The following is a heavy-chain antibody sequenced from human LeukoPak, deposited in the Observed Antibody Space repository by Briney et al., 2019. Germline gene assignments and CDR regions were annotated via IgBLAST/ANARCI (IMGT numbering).Heavy chain of an antibody. CDR3: ARSQTLRVVTWGHFDY. CDR1: GYTLTELS. D-gene: IGHD3-3*01. J-gene: IGHJ4*02. CDR2: FDPEDGET. V-gene: IGHV1-24*01. Sequence: GASVKVSCTVSGYTLTELSMHWVRQAPGKGLEWMGGFDPEDGETIYAQKFQGRVTITADESTSTAYMELSSLRSEDTAVYYCARSQTLRVVTWGHFDYWGQGTLVTVSS.